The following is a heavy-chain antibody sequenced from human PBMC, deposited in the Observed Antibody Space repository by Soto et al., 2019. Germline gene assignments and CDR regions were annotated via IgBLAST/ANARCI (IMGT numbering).Heavy chain of an antibody. Sequence: GGSLRLSCAASGFTFSSYAMHWVRQAPGKGLEWVAVISYDGSNKYYADSVKGRFTISRDNSKNTLYLQMNSLRAEDTAVYYCARDQFAGYSTTKEGSDWFDPWGQGTLVTVSS. J-gene: IGHJ5*02. CDR1: GFTFSSYA. CDR2: ISYDGSNK. D-gene: IGHD2-21*01. CDR3: ARDQFAGYSTTKEGSDWFDP. V-gene: IGHV3-30-3*01.